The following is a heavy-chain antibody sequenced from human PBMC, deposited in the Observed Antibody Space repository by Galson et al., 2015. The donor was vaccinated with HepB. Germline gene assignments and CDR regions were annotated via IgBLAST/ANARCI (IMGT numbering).Heavy chain of an antibody. CDR3: ARMGDYGDYMGFDP. Sequence: SVKVSCKASGYTFTGYYMHWVRQAPGQGLESMGWINPNSGGTNYAQKFQGWVTMTRDTSISTAYMELSRLRSDDTAVYYCARMGDYGDYMGFDPWGQGTLVTVSS. D-gene: IGHD4-17*01. V-gene: IGHV1-2*04. CDR1: GYTFTGYY. J-gene: IGHJ5*02. CDR2: INPNSGGT.